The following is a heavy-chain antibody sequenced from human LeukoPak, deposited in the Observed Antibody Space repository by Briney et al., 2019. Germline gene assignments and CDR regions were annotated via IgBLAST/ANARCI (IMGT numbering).Heavy chain of an antibody. CDR1: GFTFSSYA. J-gene: IGHJ6*03. V-gene: IGHV3-23*01. D-gene: IGHD5-12*01. CDR3: AKAGVVATNYYYYYYMDV. Sequence: GGSLRLSCAASGFTFSSYAMSWVRQAPGKGLEWASAISGSGGSTYYADSVKGRFTISRDNSKNTLYLQMNSLRAEDTAVYYCAKAGVVATNYYYYYYMDVWGKGTTVTVSS. CDR2: ISGSGGST.